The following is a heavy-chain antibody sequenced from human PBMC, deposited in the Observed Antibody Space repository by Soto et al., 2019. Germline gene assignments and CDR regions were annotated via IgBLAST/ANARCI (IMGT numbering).Heavy chain of an antibody. Sequence: SGPTLTSPTQTRTLTCTFSGFSLNTDAMRINWIRQRPGKALEWLARIDWDDDKFYSTSLRTRLTISKDTSKNQVVLTMTDMDPIDTATYYCARTVSRNCFDYWGQGILVTVSS. CDR2: IDWDDDK. J-gene: IGHJ4*02. V-gene: IGHV2-70*04. CDR3: ARTVSRNCFDY. CDR1: GFSLNTDAMR.